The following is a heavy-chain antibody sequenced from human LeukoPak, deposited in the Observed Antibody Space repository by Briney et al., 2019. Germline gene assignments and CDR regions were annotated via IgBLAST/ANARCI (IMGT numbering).Heavy chain of an antibody. V-gene: IGHV3-9*01. CDR2: ISWNSGYI. CDR1: GFTFDDYA. J-gene: IGHJ6*02. Sequence: PGGSLRLSCAASGFTFDDYAMHWVRQAPGKGLEWVSGISWNSGYIGYADSVKGRFTISRDNAKNSLYLQTNSLRVEDTALYYCAKASSGYDSDYYGKDVWGQGTTVTVSS. D-gene: IGHD5-12*01. CDR3: AKASSGYDSDYYGKDV.